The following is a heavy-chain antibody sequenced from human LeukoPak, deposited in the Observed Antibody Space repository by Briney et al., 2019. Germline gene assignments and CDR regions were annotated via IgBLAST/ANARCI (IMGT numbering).Heavy chain of an antibody. V-gene: IGHV1-69*04. D-gene: IGHD1-14*01. CDR1: GGTFSSYA. CDR3: AREDEVSKKPFDY. CDR2: IIPIFGIA. Sequence: SVKVSCKASGGTFSSYAISWVRQAPGQGLEWMGRIIPIFGIANYAQKFQDRVTITADKSTSTAYMELSSLRSEDTAVYYCAREDEVSKKPFDYWGQGTLVTVSS. J-gene: IGHJ4*02.